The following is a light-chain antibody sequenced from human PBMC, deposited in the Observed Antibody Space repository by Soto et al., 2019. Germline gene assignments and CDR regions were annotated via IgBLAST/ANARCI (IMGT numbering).Light chain of an antibody. CDR3: SSYTSSSTSTYV. CDR1: ISDVGGYDY. CDR2: EVS. J-gene: IGLJ1*01. V-gene: IGLV2-14*01. Sequence: QSALTQPASVSGSPGQSITISCTGTISDVGGYDYVSWYQQHPGKAPKLMIYEVSNRPSGVFNRFSGSKSGNTASLTISGLQAEDEADYYCSSYTSSSTSTYVFGTGTKVTVL.